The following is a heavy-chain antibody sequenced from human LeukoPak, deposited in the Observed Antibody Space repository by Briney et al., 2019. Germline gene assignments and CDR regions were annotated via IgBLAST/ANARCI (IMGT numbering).Heavy chain of an antibody. Sequence: GGSLRLSCAASRFTFSSYSMNWVRQAPGKGLEWASYISSSSSSIYYADSVKGRFTISRDNAKNSLYLQMNSLRAEDTAVYYCAELGITMIGGVWGKGTTVTISS. CDR3: AELGITMIGGV. D-gene: IGHD3-10*02. J-gene: IGHJ6*04. CDR1: RFTFSSYS. CDR2: ISSSSSSI. V-gene: IGHV3-48*04.